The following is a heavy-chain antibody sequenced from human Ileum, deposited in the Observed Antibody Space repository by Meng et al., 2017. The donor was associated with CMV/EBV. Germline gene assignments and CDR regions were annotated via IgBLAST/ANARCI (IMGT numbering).Heavy chain of an antibody. V-gene: IGHV3-23*05. D-gene: IGHD3-3*02. J-gene: IGHJ4*02. Sequence: GESLKISCVASGFTFNTYWMHWVRQAPGKGLEWVSTIKSTGSPTYYADSVKGRFTISRENSKNTLYLQMNSLRAEDTALYYCAKVGGGPSILRDYWGQGTLVTVSS. CDR2: IKSTGSPT. CDR1: GFTFNTYW. CDR3: AKVGGGPSILRDY.